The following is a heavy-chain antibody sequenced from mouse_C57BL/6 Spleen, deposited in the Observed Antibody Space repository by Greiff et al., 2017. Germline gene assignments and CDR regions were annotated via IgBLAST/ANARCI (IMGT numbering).Heavy chain of an antibody. CDR3: ARPGGPYWYFDV. CDR1: GYTFTDYN. J-gene: IGHJ1*03. CDR2: INPNNGGT. Sequence: VQLQQSGPELVKPGASVKIPCKASGYTFTDYNMDWVKQSHGKSLEWIGDINPNNGGTIYNQKFKGKATLTVDKSSSTAYMELRSLTSEDTAVYYCARPGGPYWYFDVWGTGTTVTVSS. D-gene: IGHD1-1*02. V-gene: IGHV1-18*01.